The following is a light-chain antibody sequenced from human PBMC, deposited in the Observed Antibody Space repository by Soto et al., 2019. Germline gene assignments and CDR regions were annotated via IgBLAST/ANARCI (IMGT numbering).Light chain of an antibody. CDR2: DVS. V-gene: IGLV2-14*01. J-gene: IGLJ2*01. CDR1: SSDVGGYKY. CDR3: SSYTSSSTLV. Sequence: QPASVSGSPGQSITISCTGTSSDVGGYKYVSWYQQHPGKAPKLMIYDVSNRPSGVSNRFSGSKSGNTASLTISGLQAEDEADYYCSSYTSSSTLVFGGGTQLTVL.